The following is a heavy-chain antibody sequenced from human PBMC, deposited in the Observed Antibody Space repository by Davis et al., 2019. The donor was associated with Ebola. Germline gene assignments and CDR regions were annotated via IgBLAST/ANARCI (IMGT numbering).Heavy chain of an antibody. CDR2: INHSGDT. J-gene: IGHJ5*02. Sequence: PSETLSLTCTVSGGSISSYYWSWIRQAPGKGLEWIGEINHSGDTNYNPSLKSRVTISGDTSKKQLSLKLSSVTAADTAVYYCTRGNGDYGDWFDPWGQGTLVTVSS. V-gene: IGHV4-34*01. CDR3: TRGNGDYGDWFDP. CDR1: GGSISSYY. D-gene: IGHD4-17*01.